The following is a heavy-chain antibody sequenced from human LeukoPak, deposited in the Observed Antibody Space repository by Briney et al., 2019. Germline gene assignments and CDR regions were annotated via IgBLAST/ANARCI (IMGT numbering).Heavy chain of an antibody. CDR2: ISMRSSYI. J-gene: IGHJ4*02. D-gene: IGHD2-15*01. V-gene: IGHV3-21*01. Sequence: GRSLRLSCAASGFTFSNYAMNCVRQAPGKGLEWVSSISMRSSYIYYADSLKGRFTISRDNAKNSLYLQMSSLRAEDTAVYYCARDFFYCSGGSCYYSETFDYWGQGTLVTVSS. CDR3: ARDFFYCSGGSCYYSETFDY. CDR1: GFTFSNYA.